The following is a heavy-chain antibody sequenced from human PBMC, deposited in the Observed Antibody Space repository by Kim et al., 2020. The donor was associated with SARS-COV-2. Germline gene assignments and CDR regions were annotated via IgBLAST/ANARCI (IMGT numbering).Heavy chain of an antibody. CDR2: ISSGDTFT. Sequence: GGSLRLSCAASGFTFSDSYMSWIRQAPGRGLEWISYISSGDTFTNYTDSVKGRFTVSRDNTKNSLFLQMNSLRTEDTAVYYCARGMLGLFDYWGQGILVT. D-gene: IGHD3-16*01. J-gene: IGHJ4*02. CDR3: ARGMLGLFDY. V-gene: IGHV3-11*05. CDR1: GFTFSDSY.